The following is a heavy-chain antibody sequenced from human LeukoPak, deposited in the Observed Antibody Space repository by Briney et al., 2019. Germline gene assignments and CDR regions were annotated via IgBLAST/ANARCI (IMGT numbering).Heavy chain of an antibody. V-gene: IGHV4-30-2*01. CDR3: ARAQGRLYYYDSSGYFDY. CDR2: IYHSGST. D-gene: IGHD3-22*01. CDR1: GGSISSGGYS. J-gene: IGHJ4*02. Sequence: PSQTLSLTCAVSGGSISSGGYSCSWIRQPPGKGLEWIAYIYHSGSTYYNPSLKSRVTISVDRSKNQFSLKLSSVTAADTAVYYCARAQGRLYYYDSSGYFDYWGQGTLVTVSS.